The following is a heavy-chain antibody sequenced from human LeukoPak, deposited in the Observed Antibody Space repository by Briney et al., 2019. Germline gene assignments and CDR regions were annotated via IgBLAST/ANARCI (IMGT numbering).Heavy chain of an antibody. CDR2: IGSDYDR. J-gene: IGHJ4*02. CDR1: GFAFGSYA. V-gene: IGHV3-23*01. CDR3: AKSAGVATIYFDC. D-gene: IGHD5-12*01. Sequence: GGSLRLSCTASGFAFGSYAMAWVRQAPGKGLEGVAAIGSDYDRVHEDSVKGRFTISRDNSKSTLYLQTDNLRPEDTAVYFCAKSAGVATIYFDCWGQGALVTVSS.